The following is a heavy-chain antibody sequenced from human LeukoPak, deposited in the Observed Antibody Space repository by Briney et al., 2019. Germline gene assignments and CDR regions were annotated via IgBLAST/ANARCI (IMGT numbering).Heavy chain of an antibody. CDR2: IYYNGST. D-gene: IGHD3-9*01. Sequence: SETMSLTCTVSGGSFNSYYWNWIRQPPGKGLEWIGYIYYNGSTNYNPSLKSRVTISVDTPKNQFSLKLRSVTTADTAAYYCARGYYDILTIYYYDPYYYYYMDVWGKGTTVTVSS. V-gene: IGHV4-59*01. J-gene: IGHJ6*03. CDR3: ARGYYDILTIYYYDPYYYYYMDV. CDR1: GGSFNSYY.